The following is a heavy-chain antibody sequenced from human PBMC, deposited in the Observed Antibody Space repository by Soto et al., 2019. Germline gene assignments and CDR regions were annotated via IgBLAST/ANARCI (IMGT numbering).Heavy chain of an antibody. CDR2: INHSGST. V-gene: IGHV4-34*01. CDR1: GGSFSGYY. Sequence: PSETLSLTCAVYGGSFSGYYWSWIRQPPGKGLEWIGEINHSGSTNYNPSLKSRVTISMDKSKNQFSLKVSSVTAADTAVYYCARELLVTRYFDYWGQGTLVTVSS. CDR3: ARELLVTRYFDY. J-gene: IGHJ4*03. D-gene: IGHD6-13*01.